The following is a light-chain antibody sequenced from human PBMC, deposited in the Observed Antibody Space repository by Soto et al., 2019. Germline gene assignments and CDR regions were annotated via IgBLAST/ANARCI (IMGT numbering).Light chain of an antibody. V-gene: IGKV3-20*01. Sequence: EIVRTQSPARLSVSPGGRATVTCWASQSVRSNLGWYQQKPGQAPRLLIYGASNRATGIPARFSGSGSGTDFTLTISRLEPEDFAVYYCQQYGSSRWTFGQGTKVDI. CDR2: GAS. CDR1: QSVRSN. CDR3: QQYGSSRWT. J-gene: IGKJ1*01.